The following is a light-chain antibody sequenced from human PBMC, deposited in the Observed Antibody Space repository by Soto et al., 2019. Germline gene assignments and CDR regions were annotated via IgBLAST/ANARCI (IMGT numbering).Light chain of an antibody. CDR1: QSINSIY. J-gene: IGKJ2*01. V-gene: IGKV3-20*01. CDR2: GAS. Sequence: EIVLTQSPGTLSLSPGERATPSCRASQSINSIYFSWYQHKPGQEPRLLIYGASVMETGIPDRFSCIWSGTVFILSMSRLEPEDYAGYYCEQYDSANYTFDQRTKLEIK. CDR3: EQYDSANYT.